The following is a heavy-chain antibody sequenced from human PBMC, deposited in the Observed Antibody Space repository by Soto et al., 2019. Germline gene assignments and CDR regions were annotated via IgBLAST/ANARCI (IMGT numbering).Heavy chain of an antibody. CDR2: ISGSGGST. J-gene: IGHJ3*02. Sequence: GGSLRLSCAASGFTFSSYWMHWVRQAPGKGLVWVSAISGSGGSTYYADSVKGRFTISRDNSKNTLYLQMNSLRAEDTAVYYCAKGSLVAFDIWGQGTMVTVSS. CDR1: GFTFSSYW. CDR3: AKGSLVAFDI. V-gene: IGHV3-23*01.